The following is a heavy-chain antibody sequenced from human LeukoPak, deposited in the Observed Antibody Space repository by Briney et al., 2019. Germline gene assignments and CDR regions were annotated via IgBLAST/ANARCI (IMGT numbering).Heavy chain of an antibody. V-gene: IGHV3-48*03. D-gene: IGHD6-19*01. CDR1: GFTFSSYE. J-gene: IGHJ4*02. CDR2: ISSSGSTI. Sequence: PGGSLRLSCAASGFTFSSYEMNWVRQAPGKGLEWVSYISSSGSTIYYADSVKGRFTISRDNAKNSLYLQMNSLRAEDTAVYYCARDLEQWLNFFDYWGQGTLVTVSS. CDR3: ARDLEQWLNFFDY.